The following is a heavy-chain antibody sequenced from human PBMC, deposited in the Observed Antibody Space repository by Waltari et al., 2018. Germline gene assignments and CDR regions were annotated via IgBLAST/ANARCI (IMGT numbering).Heavy chain of an antibody. V-gene: IGHV4-39*01. CDR1: GGSISSSSSY. J-gene: IGHJ3*02. D-gene: IGHD3-22*01. CDR2: IYYSGST. Sequence: QLQLQESGPGLVKPSETLSLTCTVSGGSISSSSSYWGWIRQPPGKGLEWIGSIYYSGSTYYNPSLKSRVTISVDTSKNQFSLKLSSVTAADTAVYYCARPGGSGYYYHAFDIWGQGTMVTVSS. CDR3: ARPGGSGYYYHAFDI.